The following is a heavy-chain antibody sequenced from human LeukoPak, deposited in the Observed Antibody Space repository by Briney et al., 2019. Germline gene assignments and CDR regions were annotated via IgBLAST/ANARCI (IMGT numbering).Heavy chain of an antibody. V-gene: IGHV3-48*03. CDR3: ARDRDFLGSGWSNSFDY. J-gene: IGHJ4*02. Sequence: GGSLRLSCAASGFTFSSYETNWVRQAPGKGLEWVSYISSSGSNIYYADSVKGRFTISRDNAKNSLYLQMNSLRAEDTAVYYCARDRDFLGSGWSNSFDYWGQGTLVTVSS. CDR1: GFTFSSYE. CDR2: ISSSGSNI. D-gene: IGHD6-19*01.